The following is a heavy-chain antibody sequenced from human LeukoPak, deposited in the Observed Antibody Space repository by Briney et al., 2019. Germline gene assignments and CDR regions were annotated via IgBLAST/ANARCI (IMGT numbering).Heavy chain of an antibody. CDR2: IYHSGST. J-gene: IGHJ4*02. V-gene: IGHV4-38-2*01. CDR1: GYSISSDYY. Sequence: SETLSLTCDVSGYSISSDYYWGWIRQPPGKGLEWNGSIYHSGSTYYITSLKSRIIISANTSKNQFFLKLSSVTAADTAVYYCARAPAYWGQGTLVTVSS. CDR3: ARAPAY.